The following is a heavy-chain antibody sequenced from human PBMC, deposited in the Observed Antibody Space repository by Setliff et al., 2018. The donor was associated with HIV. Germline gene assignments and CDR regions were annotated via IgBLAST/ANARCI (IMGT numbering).Heavy chain of an antibody. V-gene: IGHV4-39*01. CDR1: GGSISSSSYY. J-gene: IGHJ4*02. D-gene: IGHD1-26*01. Sequence: SETLSLTCTVSGGSISSSSYYWGCIRQPPGKGLEWIGSIYYSGATYYNPSLKSRVTLSVDTSNNQFSLKLSSVTAADTAVYYCARHLRWELPYYFDYWGQGTLVTVSS. CDR3: ARHLRWELPYYFDY. CDR2: IYYSGAT.